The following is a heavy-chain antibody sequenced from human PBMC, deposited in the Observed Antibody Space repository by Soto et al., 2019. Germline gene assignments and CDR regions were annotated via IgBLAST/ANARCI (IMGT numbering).Heavy chain of an antibody. D-gene: IGHD6-6*01. CDR3: IAAEDGAFDI. Sequence: GGSLRLSCAASGFTFSSYGMHWVRQAPGKGLEWVAVIWYDGSNKYYADSVKGRFTISRDNSKNTLYLQMNSLRAEDTAVYYCIAAEDGAFDIWGQGTMVTVSS. CDR2: IWYDGSNK. J-gene: IGHJ3*02. CDR1: GFTFSSYG. V-gene: IGHV3-33*01.